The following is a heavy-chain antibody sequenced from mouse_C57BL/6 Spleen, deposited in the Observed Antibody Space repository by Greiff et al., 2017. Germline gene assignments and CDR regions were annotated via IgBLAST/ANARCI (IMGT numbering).Heavy chain of an antibody. CDR3: AADDYSTGGFDY. J-gene: IGHJ2*01. Sequence: QVQLQQPGAELVKPGASVKMSCKASGYTFTSYWITWVKQRPGQGLEWIGDIYPGSGSTNYNEKFKSKATLTVDTSSSTAYMQLSSLTSEDSAVYYCAADDYSTGGFDYWGQGTTLTVSS. V-gene: IGHV1-55*01. CDR2: IYPGSGST. D-gene: IGHD2-4*01. CDR1: GYTFTSYW.